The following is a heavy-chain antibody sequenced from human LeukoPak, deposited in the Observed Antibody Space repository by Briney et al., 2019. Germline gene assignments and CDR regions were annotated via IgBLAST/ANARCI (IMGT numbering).Heavy chain of an antibody. CDR3: ARVQRWLQLDY. CDR1: GGSISSYY. D-gene: IGHD5-24*01. V-gene: IGHV4-59*01. CDR2: IYYSGST. Sequence: SETLSLTXTVSGGSISSYYWSWIRQPPGKGLEWIGYIYYSGSTNYNPSLKSRVTISVDTSKNQFSLKLSSVTAADTAVYYCARVQRWLQLDYWGQGTLVTVSS. J-gene: IGHJ4*02.